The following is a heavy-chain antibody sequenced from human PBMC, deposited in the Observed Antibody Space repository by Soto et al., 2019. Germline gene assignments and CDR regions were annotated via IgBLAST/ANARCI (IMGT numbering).Heavy chain of an antibody. J-gene: IGHJ6*02. D-gene: IGHD2-21*01. V-gene: IGHV3-21*01. CDR1: GFTFSSFS. Sequence: EVPLVESGGGLVKPGGSLRLSCAASGFTFSSFSMNCVRQAPGKGLEWVASISSTSSNIYHADSLKGRFTISRDNAQNSLYLQMNSLRAEDTAVYYCARSPPWTPLFRGGMDVWGQGTTVIVAS. CDR3: ARSPPWTPLFRGGMDV. CDR2: ISSTSSNI.